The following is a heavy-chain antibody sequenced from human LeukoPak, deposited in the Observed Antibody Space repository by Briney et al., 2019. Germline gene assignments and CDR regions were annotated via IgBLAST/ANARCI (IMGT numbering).Heavy chain of an antibody. CDR3: ARDRSGMIVVVHFDY. Sequence: GGSLRLSCAASGFTFSSYSMNWVRQAPGKGLEWVSSISSSSSYIYYADSVKGRFTISRDNAKNSLYLQMNSLRAEDTAVYYCARDRSGMIVVVHFDYWGQGTLVTVSS. CDR1: GFTFSSYS. D-gene: IGHD3-22*01. V-gene: IGHV3-21*01. CDR2: ISSSSSYI. J-gene: IGHJ4*02.